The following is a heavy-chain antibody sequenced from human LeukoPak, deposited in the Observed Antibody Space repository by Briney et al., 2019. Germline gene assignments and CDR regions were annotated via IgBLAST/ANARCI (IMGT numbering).Heavy chain of an antibody. Sequence: GESLKISCKGSGYSFTNYWIAWVRQMPGKGLEWMGIIYPGDSDTRYSPSFQGQVTISADQSISTAYLRWSSLKASDTAMYYCARQYYDSSGYIPYFDYWGQGTLVTVSS. J-gene: IGHJ4*02. D-gene: IGHD3-22*01. V-gene: IGHV5-51*01. CDR3: ARQYYDSSGYIPYFDY. CDR2: IYPGDSDT. CDR1: GYSFTNYW.